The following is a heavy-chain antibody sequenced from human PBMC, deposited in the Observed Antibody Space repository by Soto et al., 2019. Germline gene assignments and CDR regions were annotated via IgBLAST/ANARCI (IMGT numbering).Heavy chain of an antibody. D-gene: IGHD2-2*01. CDR1: GGSFSGYY. J-gene: IGHJ4*02. CDR2: INHSGST. Sequence: QVQLQQWGAGLLKPSETLSLTCAVYGGSFSGYYWSWIRQPPGKGLEWIGEINHSGSTNYNPSPKSRVTISVDTSKNQFSLKLSSVTAADTAVYYCARGGVVVVPAAISGYWGQGTLVTVSS. V-gene: IGHV4-34*01. CDR3: ARGGVVVVPAAISGY.